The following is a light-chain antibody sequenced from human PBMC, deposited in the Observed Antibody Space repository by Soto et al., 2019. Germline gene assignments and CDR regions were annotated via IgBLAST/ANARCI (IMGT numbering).Light chain of an antibody. V-gene: IGLV4-69*01. CDR1: SGHSTYA. J-gene: IGLJ3*02. CDR2: LNSDGSH. CDR3: QTWGPGFWV. Sequence: QSVLTQSPSASASLGASVKLTCTLSSGHSTYAIAWHRQQPEKGPRYLMHLNSDGSHNRGDGIPDRFSGSSSGAERYLTISSLQSEDEADYYCQTWGPGFWVFGGGTKVTVL.